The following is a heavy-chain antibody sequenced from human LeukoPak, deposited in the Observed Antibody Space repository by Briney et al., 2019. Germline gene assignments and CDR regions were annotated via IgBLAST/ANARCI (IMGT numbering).Heavy chain of an antibody. D-gene: IGHD7-27*01. Sequence: SETLSLTCTVSGGSISSYYWSWIRQPPGKGLEWIGYIYYSGSTNYNPSLKSRVTISVDTSKNQFSLKLNSVTAADTAVYYCARPAAGDLSPFDHWGQGTLVPVSS. CDR1: GGSISSYY. CDR2: IYYSGST. V-gene: IGHV4-59*08. J-gene: IGHJ4*02. CDR3: ARPAAGDLSPFDH.